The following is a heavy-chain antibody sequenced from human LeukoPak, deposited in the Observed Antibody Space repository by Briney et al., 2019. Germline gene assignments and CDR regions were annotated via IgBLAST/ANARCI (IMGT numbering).Heavy chain of an antibody. Sequence: GSLRLSCAAPGVIFSSYAMNWVREAPGQGLEWVAEISSDGSNNSYAYSVKVRVTFSRDNSKNTLYLQMKRLSAEDTALYYCARDNDPDYTSSPGWFDSWGQGTLVTVSS. V-gene: IGHV3-30*01. CDR1: GVIFSSYA. CDR2: ISSDGSNN. J-gene: IGHJ5*01. D-gene: IGHD2-2*02. CDR3: ARDNDPDYTSSPGWFDS.